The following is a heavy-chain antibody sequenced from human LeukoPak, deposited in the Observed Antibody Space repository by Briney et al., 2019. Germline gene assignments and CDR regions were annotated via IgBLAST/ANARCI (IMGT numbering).Heavy chain of an antibody. D-gene: IGHD2-15*01. CDR3: AKDSVCSGGSCYSNYYGMDV. CDR2: ISPDGSNK. V-gene: IGHV3-30*18. J-gene: IGHJ6*04. Sequence: LQAPPQTLARAALISPDGSNKYYADSVKGRFTISRDNSKNTLYLQMNSLRAEDTAVYYCAKDSVCSGGSCYSNYYGMDVWGKGTTVTVSS.